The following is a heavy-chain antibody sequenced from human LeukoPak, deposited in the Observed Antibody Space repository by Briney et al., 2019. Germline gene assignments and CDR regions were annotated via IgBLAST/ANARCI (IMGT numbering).Heavy chain of an antibody. D-gene: IGHD3-16*02. Sequence: GGSLRLSCAASGFTFSSYGMSWVRQAPGKGLEWVSYISSSSSTIYYADSVKGRFTISRDNAKNSLYLQMNSLRAEDTAVYYCARVKGDYRYYYYYMDVWGKGTTVTISS. CDR1: GFTFSSYG. CDR3: ARVKGDYRYYYYYMDV. CDR2: ISSSSSTI. J-gene: IGHJ6*03. V-gene: IGHV3-48*01.